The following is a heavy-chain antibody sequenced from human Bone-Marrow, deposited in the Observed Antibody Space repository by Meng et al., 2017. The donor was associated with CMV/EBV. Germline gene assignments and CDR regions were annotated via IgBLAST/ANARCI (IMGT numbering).Heavy chain of an antibody. CDR2: IYYSGNT. V-gene: IGHV4-59*12. CDR3: ARGRENLPDCSSTSCYRVGYYGMDV. Sequence: SETLSLTCTVSGGSISSYYWNWIRQSPGKGLEWIGYIYYSGNTDYNPSLKSRVTISVDTSKNQFSLKLSSVTAADTAVYYCARGRENLPDCSSTSCYRVGYYGMDVWGQGTTVTVSS. D-gene: IGHD2-2*02. CDR1: GGSISSYY. J-gene: IGHJ6*02.